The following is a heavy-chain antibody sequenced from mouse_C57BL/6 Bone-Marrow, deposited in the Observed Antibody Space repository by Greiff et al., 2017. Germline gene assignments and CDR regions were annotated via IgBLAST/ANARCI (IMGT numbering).Heavy chain of an antibody. CDR2: IYPRSGNT. CDR3: ARSDCLYCGSSYGY. J-gene: IGHJ2*01. D-gene: IGHD1-1*01. V-gene: IGHV1-81*01. Sequence: VKLQESGAELARPGASVKLSCKASGYTFTSYGISWVKQRTGQGLEWIGEIYPRSGNTYYNEKFKGKATLTADKSSSTAYMELRSLTSEDSAVYFCARSDCLYCGSSYGYWGQGATLTVSS. CDR1: GYTFTSYG.